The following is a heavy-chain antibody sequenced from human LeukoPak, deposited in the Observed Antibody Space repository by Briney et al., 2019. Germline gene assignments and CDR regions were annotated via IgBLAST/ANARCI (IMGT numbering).Heavy chain of an antibody. Sequence: HPGRSLRLSCAASGFTFSSYGMHWVRQAPGKGLEWVAVIWYDGSNKYYADSVKGRFTISRDNSKNTLYLQMNSLRAEDTAVYYCARAGYSMDTEYFQHWGQGTLVTVSS. J-gene: IGHJ1*01. D-gene: IGHD5-18*01. CDR3: ARAGYSMDTEYFQH. CDR2: IWYDGSNK. V-gene: IGHV3-33*01. CDR1: GFTFSSYG.